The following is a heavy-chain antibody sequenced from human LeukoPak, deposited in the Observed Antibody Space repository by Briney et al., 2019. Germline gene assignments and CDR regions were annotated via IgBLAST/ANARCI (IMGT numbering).Heavy chain of an antibody. CDR1: GFIYLHYP. D-gene: IGHD1-26*01. Sequence: PGGSLTLSCASSGFIYLHYPMHWVGPAPGKGLAGVSGISWNSGSIGYADTVKGRFTISRDNAKNSLYLQMNSLRAEDTALYYCAKDKWELPLGPFDYWGQGTLVTVSS. V-gene: IGHV3-9*01. CDR2: ISWNSGSI. J-gene: IGHJ4*02. CDR3: AKDKWELPLGPFDY.